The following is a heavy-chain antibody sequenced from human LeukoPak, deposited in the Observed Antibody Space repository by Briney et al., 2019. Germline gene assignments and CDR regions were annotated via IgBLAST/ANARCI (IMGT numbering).Heavy chain of an antibody. CDR3: ARAATVTQHDAFDI. CDR1: GGFISSGGYS. Sequence: SETLSLTCAVSGGFISSGGYSWSWIRQPPGKGLEWIGYIYHSGSTYYNPSLKSRVTISVDRSKNQFSLKLSSVTAADTAVYYCARAATVTQHDAFDIWGQGTMVTVSS. CDR2: IYHSGST. V-gene: IGHV4-30-2*01. J-gene: IGHJ3*02. D-gene: IGHD4-17*01.